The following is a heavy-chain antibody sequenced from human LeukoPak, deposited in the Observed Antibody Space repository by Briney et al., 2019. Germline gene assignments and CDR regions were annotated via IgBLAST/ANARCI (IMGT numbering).Heavy chain of an antibody. V-gene: IGHV3-7*05. Sequence: GGSLRLSCAASGFSFSSHGMSWVRQAPGKGLEGVANIKQDGSEKYYVESVKGRFTISRDNAKNSLYLQMNSLRAEDTAVYYCARDNTGGDAFDIWGQGTMVTVSS. J-gene: IGHJ3*02. CDR2: IKQDGSEK. CDR1: GFSFSSHG. CDR3: ARDNTGGDAFDI. D-gene: IGHD1-26*01.